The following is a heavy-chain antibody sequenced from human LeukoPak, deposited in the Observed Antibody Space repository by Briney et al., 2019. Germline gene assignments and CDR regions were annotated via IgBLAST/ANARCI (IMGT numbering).Heavy chain of an antibody. J-gene: IGHJ4*02. V-gene: IGHV1-2*06. D-gene: IGHD2-21*02. CDR1: GYTFIGYY. CDR2: INTNSGDT. Sequence: GASVKVSCKASGYTFIGYYLHWVRQAPGQGLEWMGRINTNSGDTNYAQQFQVRVTMTTDTSVYMELSGLRSDDTAVYYCASGTYGDYSFDFWGQGVLVTVSS. CDR3: ASGTYGDYSFDF.